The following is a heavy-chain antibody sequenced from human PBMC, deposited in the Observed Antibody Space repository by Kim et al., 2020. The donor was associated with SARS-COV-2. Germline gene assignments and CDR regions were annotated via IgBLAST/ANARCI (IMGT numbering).Heavy chain of an antibody. CDR1: GFTFSSYG. CDR3: AKSGVPYYDYVWGSYLLDY. CDR2: ISYDGSNK. Sequence: GGSLRLSCAASGFTFSSYGMHWVRQAPGKGLEWVAVISYDGSNKYYADSVKGRFTISRDNSKNTLYLQMNSLRAEDTAVYYCAKSGVPYYDYVWGSYLLDYWGQGTLVTVSS. V-gene: IGHV3-30*18. D-gene: IGHD3-16*02. J-gene: IGHJ4*02.